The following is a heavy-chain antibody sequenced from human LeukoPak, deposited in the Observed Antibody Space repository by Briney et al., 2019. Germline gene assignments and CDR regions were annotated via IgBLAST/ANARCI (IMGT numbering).Heavy chain of an antibody. CDR2: ILYDGNNK. V-gene: IGHV3-30*18. J-gene: IGHJ4*02. D-gene: IGHD6-19*01. Sequence: PGGSLRLSCAASGFTFSNYGIHWVPQAPGKGLEWVAVILYDGNNKYYTDSVKGRFTISRDNSKNTLYLQMNSLKVEDTAVYYCTNHLGSGWSFHYWGQGTLVTVSS. CDR1: GFTFSNYG. CDR3: TNHLGSGWSFHY.